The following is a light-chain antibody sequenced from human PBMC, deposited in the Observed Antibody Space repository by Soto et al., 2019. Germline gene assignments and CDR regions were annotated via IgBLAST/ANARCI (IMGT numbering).Light chain of an antibody. CDR2: GAS. CDR1: QPVNNN. Sequence: IVMTESPATLSVSPGDTATLSCRSSQPVNNNLAWYQHKPGQAPRLLIYGASTRATGIPARFSGSGSGTDFTLTISSLEPEDFAVYYCQQRSNWPLTFGGGTKVDIK. J-gene: IGKJ4*01. CDR3: QQRSNWPLT. V-gene: IGKV3-11*01.